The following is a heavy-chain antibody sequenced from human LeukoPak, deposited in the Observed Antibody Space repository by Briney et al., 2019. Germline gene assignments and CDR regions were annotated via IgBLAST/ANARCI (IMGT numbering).Heavy chain of an antibody. CDR3: ARGLDDSSGYYYDY. D-gene: IGHD3-22*01. J-gene: IGHJ4*02. V-gene: IGHV4-39*07. Sequence: SETLSLTCTVSGGSISSSSSYWGWIRQSPGKGLEWIGSVFYSGSTFYNSSLKSRVTMSVDTSKNQFSLKLRSVTAADTAVYYCARGLDDSSGYYYDYWGQGTLVSVSS. CDR2: VFYSGST. CDR1: GGSISSSSSY.